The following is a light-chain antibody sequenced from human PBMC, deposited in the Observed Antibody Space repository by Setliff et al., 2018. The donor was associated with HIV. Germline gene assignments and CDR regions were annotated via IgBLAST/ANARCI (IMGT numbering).Light chain of an antibody. CDR1: SSDIGGYNF. CDR3: SSYTSSSPYV. CDR2: EVT. J-gene: IGLJ1*01. Sequence: QSALAQPASVSGSPGQPTTISCTGTSSDIGGYNFVSWYQHHPGKAPKLMIYEVTNRPSGVSNRFSGSKSGNTASLTISGLQADDEADYYCSSYTSSSPYVFGTGTKVTVL. V-gene: IGLV2-14*01.